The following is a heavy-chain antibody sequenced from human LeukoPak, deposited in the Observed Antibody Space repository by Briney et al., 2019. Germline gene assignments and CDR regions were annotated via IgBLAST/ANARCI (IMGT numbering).Heavy chain of an antibody. CDR2: ISGSGGST. CDR1: GFTFSRYA. D-gene: IGHD6-13*01. J-gene: IGHJ4*02. V-gene: IGHV3-23*01. Sequence: PGGSLTLSCAASGFTFSRYAMSWVRQAPGKGLEWVSAISGSGGSTYYADSVKGRFTISRDNSKNTLYLQMNSLRAEDMAVYDCAKESSSWFHYFDYWGQGTLVTVSS. CDR3: AKESSSWFHYFDY.